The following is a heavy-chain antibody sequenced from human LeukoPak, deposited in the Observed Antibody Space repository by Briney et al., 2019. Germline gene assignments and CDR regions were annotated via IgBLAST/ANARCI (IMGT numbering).Heavy chain of an antibody. CDR1: GFMFSIYT. CDR2: ISSSSSYI. J-gene: IGHJ4*02. Sequence: GGSLRLSCAASGFMFSIYTMNWVRQAPGKGLEWVSSISSSSSYITYADSMKGRFTISRDNAKNSLYLQMNSLRVEDTAVYYCARGEGPRDFQGAFDDWGQGTLVTVSS. V-gene: IGHV3-21*01. D-gene: IGHD3/OR15-3a*01. CDR3: ARGEGPRDFQGAFDD.